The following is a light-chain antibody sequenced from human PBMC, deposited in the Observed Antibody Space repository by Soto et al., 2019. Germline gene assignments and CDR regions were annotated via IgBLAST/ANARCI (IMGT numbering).Light chain of an antibody. Sequence: EIVMTQSPGTMSVSPGERATLSCRASRSVSSNLAWYQQKPGQAPRLLIYDASNRATGVPARFSGSGSGTDFTLTVSSLEPEDFALYYCQQRSNWPPEITFGQGTRLEIK. CDR2: DAS. J-gene: IGKJ5*01. V-gene: IGKV3-11*01. CDR1: RSVSSN. CDR3: QQRSNWPPEIT.